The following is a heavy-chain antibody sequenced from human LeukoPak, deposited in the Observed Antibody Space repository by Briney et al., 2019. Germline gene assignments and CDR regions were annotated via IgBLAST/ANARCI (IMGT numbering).Heavy chain of an antibody. J-gene: IGHJ2*01. V-gene: IGHV4-59*01. CDR3: ARGRTYWYFDL. CDR1: GGSISSYY. Sequence: SETLSLTCTVSGGSISSYYWSWIRQPPGKGLEWIGYIYYSGSTNYNPSLKSRVTISVDTSKNQFSLKLSSVTAADTAVYYCARGRTYWYFDLWGRGTLVTVSS. CDR2: IYYSGST.